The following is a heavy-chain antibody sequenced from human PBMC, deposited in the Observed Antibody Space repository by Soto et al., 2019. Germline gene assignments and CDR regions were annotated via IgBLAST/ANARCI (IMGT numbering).Heavy chain of an antibody. Sequence: ASVKVSCKASGYTFTSYYMHWVRQAPGQGLEWMGIINPSGGSTSYAQKFQGRVTMTRDTSTSTVYMELSSLRSEDTAVYYCARDFLYWGSYHNDYYCMDVWGQGTTVTVSS. CDR2: INPSGGST. V-gene: IGHV1-46*01. J-gene: IGHJ6*02. CDR1: GYTFTSYY. D-gene: IGHD3-16*02. CDR3: ARDFLYWGSYHNDYYCMDV.